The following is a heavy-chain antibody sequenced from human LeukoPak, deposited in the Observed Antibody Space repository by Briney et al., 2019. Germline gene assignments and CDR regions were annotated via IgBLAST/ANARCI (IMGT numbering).Heavy chain of an antibody. CDR2: IYYSGST. CDR3: GSFAPYAYDLWSGSIWFVP. CDR1: GGSISSYY. J-gene: IGHJ5*02. D-gene: IGHD3-3*01. Sequence: PSETLSLTCTVSGGSISSYYWSWIRQPPGKGLEWIGYIYYSGSTNYNPSLKSRVTISVDTSKNQFSLKLSSVTAADTAVYYCGSFAPYAYDLWSGSIWFVPWGQGALVTVSS. V-gene: IGHV4-59*01.